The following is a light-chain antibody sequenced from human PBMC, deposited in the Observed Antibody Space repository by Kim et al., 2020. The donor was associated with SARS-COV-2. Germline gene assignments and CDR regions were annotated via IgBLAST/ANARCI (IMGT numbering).Light chain of an antibody. CDR2: GKN. Sequence: SSELTQDPAVSVALGQTVRITCQGDSLRSYYASWYQQKPGQAPVLVIYGKNNRPSGIPDRFSGSSSGNTASLTITGAQAEDEADYYCNSRDSSGNHLEVFGGGTKLTFL. CDR3: NSRDSSGNHLEV. CDR1: SLRSYY. V-gene: IGLV3-19*01. J-gene: IGLJ2*01.